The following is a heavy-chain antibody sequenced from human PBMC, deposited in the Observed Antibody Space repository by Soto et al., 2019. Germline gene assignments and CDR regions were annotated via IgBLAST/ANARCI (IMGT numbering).Heavy chain of an antibody. CDR3: ARVMTYYDYIWGSYRLVNYFDY. D-gene: IGHD3-16*02. CDR1: GFTFSDYY. Sequence: GGSLRLSCAASGFTFSDYYMSWIRQAPGKGLEWVSYFIFIVITIYYADSLKGRFTISRDNAKISLYLHLNSLRAEDTAVYYFARVMTYYDYIWGSYRLVNYFDYWGQGTLVTVSS. J-gene: IGHJ4*02. CDR2: FIFIVITI. V-gene: IGHV3-11*01.